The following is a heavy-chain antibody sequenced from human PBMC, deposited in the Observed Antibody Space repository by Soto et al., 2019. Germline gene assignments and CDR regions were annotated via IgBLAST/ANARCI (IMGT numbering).Heavy chain of an antibody. V-gene: IGHV6-1*01. D-gene: IGHD1-1*01. CDR1: GDSVCSNSAT. CDR3: ARERTATTVSFDY. Sequence: SQXLSLTCAIFGDSVCSNSATWTWIRQSPSRGLEWLGRTYYGSKWYNDYAVSVKGRITINPDTSKNQFSLQLNSVTPEDTAVYYCARERTATTVSFDYWGQGTLVTVSS. CDR2: TYYGSKWYN. J-gene: IGHJ4*02.